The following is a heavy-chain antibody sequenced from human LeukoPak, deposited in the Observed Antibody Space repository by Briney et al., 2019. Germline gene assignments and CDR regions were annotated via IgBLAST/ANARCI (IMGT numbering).Heavy chain of an antibody. CDR3: AKDGVRGALDAFDI. Sequence: PGGSLRLSCAASGFTFNSYAMSWVRQAPGKGLEWVSAISPGGSDTYYADSVRGRFTISRDNSKNTLYLQMSSLRAEDTAVYYCAKDGVRGALDAFDIWGQGTMVTVSS. D-gene: IGHD1-26*01. V-gene: IGHV3-23*01. J-gene: IGHJ3*02. CDR2: ISPGGSDT. CDR1: GFTFNSYA.